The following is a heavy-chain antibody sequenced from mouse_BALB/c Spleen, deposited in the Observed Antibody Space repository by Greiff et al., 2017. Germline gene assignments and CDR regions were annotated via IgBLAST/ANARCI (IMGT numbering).Heavy chain of an antibody. J-gene: IGHJ3*01. CDR1: GYSITSGYY. D-gene: IGHD2-14*01. CDR2: ISYDGSN. CDR3: ARDYYRYGFAY. Sequence: EVQLVESGPGLVKPSQSLSLTCSVTGYSITSGYYWNWIRQFPGNKLEWMGYISYDGSNNYNPSLKNRISITRDTSKNQFFLKLNSVTTEDSATYYCARDYYRYGFAYWGQGTLVTVSA. V-gene: IGHV3-6*02.